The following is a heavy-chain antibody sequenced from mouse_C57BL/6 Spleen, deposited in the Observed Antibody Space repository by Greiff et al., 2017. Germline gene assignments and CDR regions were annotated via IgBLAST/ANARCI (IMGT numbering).Heavy chain of an antibody. J-gene: IGHJ2*01. CDR2: IYPRDGST. CDR3: ARGDYGGLYYFDY. D-gene: IGHD1-1*01. V-gene: IGHV1-78*01. CDR1: GYTFTDYT. Sequence: QVQLQQSDAELVKPGASVKISCKASGYTFTDYTIHWMKQRPEQGLAWIGYIYPRDGSTKYNEKFKVKATLTADKSSSTSYMQLNSLTSEDSAFYFCARGDYGGLYYFDYWGQGTTLTVSS.